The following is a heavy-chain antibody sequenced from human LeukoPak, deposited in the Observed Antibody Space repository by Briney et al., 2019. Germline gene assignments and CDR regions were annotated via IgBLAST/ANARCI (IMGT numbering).Heavy chain of an antibody. CDR3: AKDPGTEYDFWSGYAGYFDY. Sequence: PWGSLRLSCAGSGFTFSNYAMRWVRQAPGQGLQWLSTITASGTSTWYADSVKGRFTISRDNSKNTLYLQMNSLRAEDTAVYYCAKDPGTEYDFWSGYAGYFDYWGQGTLVTVSS. CDR2: ITASGTST. J-gene: IGHJ4*02. V-gene: IGHV3-23*01. D-gene: IGHD3-3*01. CDR1: GFTFSNYA.